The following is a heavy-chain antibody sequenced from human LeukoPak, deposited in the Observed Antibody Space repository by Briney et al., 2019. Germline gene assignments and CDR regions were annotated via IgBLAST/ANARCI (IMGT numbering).Heavy chain of an antibody. Sequence: SVKVSCKASGGTFSSYAISWVRQAPGQGLEWMGGIIPIFGTANYAQKFQGRVTITADKSTSTAYMELSSLRSEDTAVYYCARGRRDPHYYYYYMDVWGKGTTVTVSS. CDR1: GGTFSSYA. CDR3: ARGRRDPHYYYYYMDV. J-gene: IGHJ6*03. V-gene: IGHV1-69*06. CDR2: IIPIFGTA.